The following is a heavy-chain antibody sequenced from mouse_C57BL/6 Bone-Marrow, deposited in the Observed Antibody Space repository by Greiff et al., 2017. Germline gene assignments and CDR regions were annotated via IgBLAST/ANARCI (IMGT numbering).Heavy chain of an antibody. CDR1: GFTFSSYA. Sequence: EVKVVESGGGLVKPGGSLKLSCAASGFTFSSYAMSWVRQTPEKRLEWVATISDGGSYTYYPDNVKGRFTISRDNAKNNLYLQMSHLKSEDTAMYYCATPDSSIAYWGQGTLVTVSA. V-gene: IGHV5-4*03. CDR3: ATPDSSIAY. CDR2: ISDGGSYT. J-gene: IGHJ3*01. D-gene: IGHD3-2*02.